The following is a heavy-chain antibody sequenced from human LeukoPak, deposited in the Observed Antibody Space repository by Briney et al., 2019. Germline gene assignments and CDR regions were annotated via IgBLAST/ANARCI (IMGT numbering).Heavy chain of an antibody. CDR1: GGSISSSSYY. D-gene: IGHD2-15*01. J-gene: IGHJ5*02. CDR3: ARHEWMTGYCSGDSCRYNWFDP. CDR2: LYYTGTT. V-gene: IGHV4-39*01. Sequence: SETLSLTCTVSGGSISSSSYYWGWIRQPPGKGLERIGSLYYTGTTYYNPSLKSRVTISVDTSKNQFSLRLSSVTAADTAVYYRARHEWMTGYCSGDSCRYNWFDPWGQGTLVTVSS.